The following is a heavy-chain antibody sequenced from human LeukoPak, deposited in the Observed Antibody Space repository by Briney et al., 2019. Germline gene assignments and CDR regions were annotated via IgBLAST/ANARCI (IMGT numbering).Heavy chain of an antibody. CDR2: ISSSGSYI. D-gene: IGHD2-15*01. V-gene: IGHV3-21*04. CDR3: ARCQSGLLDY. J-gene: IGHJ4*02. CDR1: GFIFSTYN. Sequence: GGSLRLSCAASGFIFSTYNIDWVRQAPGKGLEWVSSISSSGSYIYYADSVKGRFTISRDNSKNTLYLQMNSLRAEDTAVYYCARCQSGLLDYWGQGTLVTVSS.